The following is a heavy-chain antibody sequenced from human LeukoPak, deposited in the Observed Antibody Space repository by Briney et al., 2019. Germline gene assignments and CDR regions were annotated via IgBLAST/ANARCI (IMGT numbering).Heavy chain of an antibody. D-gene: IGHD5-12*01. Sequence: SETLSLTCTVSGGSISNYYWSWIRQPAGKGLEWIGRIYAGGPASYNPSLKSRVTMSADISKNQLSLKLTSVTAADTAVYYCAREWPIDYWGQGTLVTVSS. CDR2: IYAGGPA. V-gene: IGHV4-4*07. CDR3: AREWPIDY. J-gene: IGHJ4*02. CDR1: GGSISNYY.